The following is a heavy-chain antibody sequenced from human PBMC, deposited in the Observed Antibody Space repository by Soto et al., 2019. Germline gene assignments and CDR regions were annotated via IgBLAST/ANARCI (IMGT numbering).Heavy chain of an antibody. D-gene: IGHD3-9*01. V-gene: IGHV4-39*01. CDR1: GGSISSSSYY. CDR2: IYYSGST. J-gene: IGHJ4*02. Sequence: SETLSLTCTVSGGSISSSSYYWGWIRQPPGKGLEWIGSIYYSGSTYYNPSLKSRVTISVDTSKNQFSLKLSSVTAADTAVYYCASEDILTGYYLYYFDYWGQGTLVTVSS. CDR3: ASEDILTGYYLYYFDY.